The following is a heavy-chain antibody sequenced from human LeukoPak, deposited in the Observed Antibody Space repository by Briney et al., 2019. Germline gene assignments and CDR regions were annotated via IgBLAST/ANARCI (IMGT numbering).Heavy chain of an antibody. CDR1: GYTFTSYG. Sequence: GASVKVSCKASGYTFTSYGISGVRQAPGQGLEWMGWISAYNGNTNYAQKLQGRLNMNAEPSTSKAYMEMKRHRSDDAAVYYFGREAGSTPYYYYRMDGWGQGTTVTVPS. V-gene: IGHV1-18*01. J-gene: IGHJ6*01. D-gene: IGHD4-23*01. CDR3: GREAGSTPYYYYRMDG. CDR2: ISAYNGNT.